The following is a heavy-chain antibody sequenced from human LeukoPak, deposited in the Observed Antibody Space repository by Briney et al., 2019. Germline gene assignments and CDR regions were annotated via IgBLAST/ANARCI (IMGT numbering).Heavy chain of an antibody. V-gene: IGHV4-4*07. CDR3: ARDLRYYDSSGKAYYYFMDV. D-gene: IGHD3-22*01. J-gene: IGHJ6*03. CDR1: GGSISSYY. CDR2: IYISGST. Sequence: SETLCLTCSVSGGSISSYYWSWIRQPAGKGQEWIGRIYISGSTNYNPSLKSRVTMSVDTSKNQFSLKLSSVTAADTAVYYCARDLRYYDSSGKAYYYFMDVWGKGTTVTVSS.